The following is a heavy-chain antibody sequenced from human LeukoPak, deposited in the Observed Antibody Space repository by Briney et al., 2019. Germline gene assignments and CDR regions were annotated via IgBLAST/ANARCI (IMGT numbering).Heavy chain of an antibody. Sequence: GGSLRLSCAASGFTFSSYGMHWVRQAPGKGLEWVAFIRYDGSNKYYADSVKGRFTISRDNSKNTLYLQMNSLGAEDTAVYYCAKEGITMYSIGYWGQGTLVTVSS. J-gene: IGHJ4*02. V-gene: IGHV3-30*02. CDR1: GFTFSSYG. D-gene: IGHD3-10*02. CDR2: IRYDGSNK. CDR3: AKEGITMYSIGY.